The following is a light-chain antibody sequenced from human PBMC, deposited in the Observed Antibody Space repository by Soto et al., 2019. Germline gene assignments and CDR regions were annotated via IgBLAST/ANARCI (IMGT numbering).Light chain of an antibody. CDR3: QSTGTSESSVV. J-gene: IGLJ2*01. CDR2: KDT. V-gene: IGLV3-25*02. Sequence: SYELTQPPSLSVSPGQTAKITCSGGALPKQYVHWYQQRPGRAPVVVIYKDTERPSGIPERFSGSTSGTTVTLTISGVQADDAAVYYCQSTGTSESSVVFGGGTKVTVL. CDR1: ALPKQY.